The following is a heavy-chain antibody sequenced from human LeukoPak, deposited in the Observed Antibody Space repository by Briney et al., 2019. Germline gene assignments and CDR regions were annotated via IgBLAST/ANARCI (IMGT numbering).Heavy chain of an antibody. D-gene: IGHD2-2*01. CDR1: GGSISSGSYY. CDR2: IYTSGST. V-gene: IGHV4-61*02. CDR3: ASPNPYIVVVPAAGGPNAFDI. Sequence: SETLSLTCTVSGGSISSGSYYWSWIRQPAGKGLEWIGRIYTSGSTNYNPSLKSRVTISVDTSKNQFSLKLSSVTAADTAVYYCASPNPYIVVVPAAGGPNAFDIWGQGTMVTVSS. J-gene: IGHJ3*02.